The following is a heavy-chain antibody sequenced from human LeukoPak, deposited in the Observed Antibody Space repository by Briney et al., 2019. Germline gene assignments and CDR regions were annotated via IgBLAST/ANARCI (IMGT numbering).Heavy chain of an antibody. D-gene: IGHD5-18*01. J-gene: IGHJ4*02. CDR1: GYTFTGHY. V-gene: IGHV1-2*02. CDR3: ARDQIYSYGFSLFDY. CDR2: INPNSGGT. Sequence: ASVKVSCKASGYTFTGHYMHWVRQAPGQGLEWMGWINPNSGGTNYAQKFQGRVTMTRDTSISTAYMELSRLRSDDTAVYYCARDQIYSYGFSLFDYWGQGTLVTVSS.